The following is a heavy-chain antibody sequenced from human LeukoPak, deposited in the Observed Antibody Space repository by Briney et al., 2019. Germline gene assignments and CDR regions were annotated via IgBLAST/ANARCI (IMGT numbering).Heavy chain of an antibody. Sequence: ASVKVSCKASGYTFTTYAMHWVRQAPGQRLEWMGWINAGNGNTKYSQKFLGRVTITRDTSASTAYMELSSLSSEDTAVYYCARTTAMVTIFDYWGQGTLVTVSS. CDR1: GYTFTTYA. V-gene: IGHV1-3*01. CDR2: INAGNGNT. D-gene: IGHD5-18*01. CDR3: ARTTAMVTIFDY. J-gene: IGHJ4*02.